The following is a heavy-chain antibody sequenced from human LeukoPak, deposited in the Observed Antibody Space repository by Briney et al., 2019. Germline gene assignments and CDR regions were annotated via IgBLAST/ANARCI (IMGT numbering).Heavy chain of an antibody. Sequence: PSDTLSLTCTVSGDSASRYYWSWLRQPPGKGLEWLGYFYYSGSTNYNASLKSRVTISADTSKNQFSLKLTSVTAANTAVYYCALAKTEPLDYGVQGTLVIVSA. CDR2: FYYSGST. CDR3: ALAKTEPLDY. J-gene: IGHJ4*02. V-gene: IGHV4-59*02. CDR1: GDSASRYY.